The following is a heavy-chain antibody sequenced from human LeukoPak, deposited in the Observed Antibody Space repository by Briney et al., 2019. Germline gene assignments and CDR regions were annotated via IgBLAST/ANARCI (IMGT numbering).Heavy chain of an antibody. CDR1: GYTFTDYY. CDR3: AGLPRYNWNEPLDY. Sequence: ASVKVSCKASGYTFTDYYMHWVRQAPGQGLEWMGWINPNSGGTKYAQKFQGRVTITRDTSINTAYVELTRLTYDDTAAYYCAGLPRYNWNEPLDYWGQGTLVTVSS. V-gene: IGHV1-2*02. J-gene: IGHJ4*02. D-gene: IGHD1-20*01. CDR2: INPNSGGT.